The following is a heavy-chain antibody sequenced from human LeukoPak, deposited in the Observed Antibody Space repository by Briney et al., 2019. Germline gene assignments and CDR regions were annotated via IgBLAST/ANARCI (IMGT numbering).Heavy chain of an antibody. J-gene: IGHJ2*01. D-gene: IGHD3-22*01. Sequence: SETLSLTCTVSGGAISNYYWSWIRQPPGKGLEYIGYNYNTGSTNYNPSLKSRVTISVDTSKNQFSLKLSSVTAADTAVYYCARDRNYYDRSLYWYFDLWGRGTLVTVSS. CDR3: ARDRNYYDRSLYWYFDL. CDR2: NYNTGST. V-gene: IGHV4-59*13. CDR1: GGAISNYY.